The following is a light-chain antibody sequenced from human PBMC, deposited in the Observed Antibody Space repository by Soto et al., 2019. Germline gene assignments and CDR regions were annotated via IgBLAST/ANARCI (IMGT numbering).Light chain of an antibody. CDR1: QSVSSSY. V-gene: IGKV3-20*01. CDR3: QQYGSSPPIT. Sequence: EIVLTQSPGTLSLSPGERATLSCRASQSVSSSYLAWYQQKHGQAPRLLIYGASSRATGIPDRFSGSGSGTDFNLTISRREPEEFSVYYCQQYGSSPPITFGQGTRLEIK. CDR2: GAS. J-gene: IGKJ5*01.